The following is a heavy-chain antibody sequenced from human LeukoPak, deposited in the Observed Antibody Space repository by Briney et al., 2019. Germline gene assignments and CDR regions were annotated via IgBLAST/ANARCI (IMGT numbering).Heavy chain of an antibody. CDR2: ISPGSGGT. V-gene: IGHV1-2*02. D-gene: IGHD4-11*01. CDR1: GYTFTGYY. Sequence: ASVKVSCKASGYTFTGYYLHWVRQAPGQGLEWMGWISPGSGGTTYAQKFRGRFTMTRDTSISTAYMELSRLRSDDTAVYFCVRAMTKDHDYWGQGTLVTVSS. CDR3: VRAMTKDHDY. J-gene: IGHJ4*02.